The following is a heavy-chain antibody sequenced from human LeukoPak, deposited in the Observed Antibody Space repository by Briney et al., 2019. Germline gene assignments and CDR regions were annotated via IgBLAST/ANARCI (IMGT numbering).Heavy chain of an antibody. CDR2: ISSSSSYI. CDR3: ARDRREQQPWPNWFDP. V-gene: IGHV3-21*01. D-gene: IGHD6-13*01. CDR1: GFTFTSYS. J-gene: IGHJ5*02. Sequence: GGSLRLSCAASGFTFTSYSMNWVRQAPGKGLEWVSSISSSSSYIYYADSVKGRFTISRDNAKNSLYLQMNSLRAEDTAVYYCARDRREQQPWPNWFDPWGQGTLVTVSS.